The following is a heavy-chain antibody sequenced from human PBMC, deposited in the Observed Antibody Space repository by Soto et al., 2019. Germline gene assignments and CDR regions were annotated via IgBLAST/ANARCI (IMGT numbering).Heavy chain of an antibody. CDR2: IYYSGST. CDR1: GGSISSGGYY. V-gene: IGHV4-31*03. Sequence: PSETLSLTCTVSGGSISSGGYYWSWIRQHPGKGLEWIGYIYYSGSTYYNPSLKSRVTISVDTSKNQFSLKLGSVTAADTAVHYCARECHYDILTGYSYNWFDPWGQGTLVTVSS. J-gene: IGHJ5*02. CDR3: ARECHYDILTGYSYNWFDP. D-gene: IGHD3-9*01.